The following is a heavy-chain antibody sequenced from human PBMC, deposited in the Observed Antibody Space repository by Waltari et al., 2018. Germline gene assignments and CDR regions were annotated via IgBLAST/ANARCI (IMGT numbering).Heavy chain of an antibody. CDR2: FDRGDGQT. Sequence: QAQVVQSGAAATTPGASVTVSCMASEYTLGGFFIHSLRQPRRKGLEWIGRFDRGDGQTTSAPKFLGRLTMTEDTSTDTAYRELSSLRSEDTAVYYCHLLGRDIVLAGTTPSYYSYMDVWGRGTSVTVSS. V-gene: IGHV1-24*01. J-gene: IGHJ6*03. D-gene: IGHD2-15*01. CDR3: HLLGRDIVLAGTTPSYYSYMDV. CDR1: EYTLGGFF.